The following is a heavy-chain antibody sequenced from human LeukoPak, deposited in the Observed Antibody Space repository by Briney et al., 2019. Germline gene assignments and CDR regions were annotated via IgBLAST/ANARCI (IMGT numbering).Heavy chain of an antibody. CDR1: GFTFSSFW. Sequence: PGGSLRLSCAASGFTFSSFWMNWVRQAPGKGLEWVANIKQDGSARYYVDSLKGRFTISRDNAKNSLYLQMNSLRAEDTAVYYCASIAASGAWYMDVWGKGTTVTVSS. CDR3: ASIAASGAWYMDV. CDR2: IKQDGSAR. J-gene: IGHJ6*03. D-gene: IGHD6-25*01. V-gene: IGHV3-7*01.